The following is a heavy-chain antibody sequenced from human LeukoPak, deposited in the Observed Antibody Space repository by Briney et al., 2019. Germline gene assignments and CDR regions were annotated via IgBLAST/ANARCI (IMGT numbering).Heavy chain of an antibody. V-gene: IGHV3-30*04. Sequence: PGGSLRLSCAASGFTFSSYAMHWVCQAPGKGLEWVAVISYDGSNKYYADSVKGRFTIFRDNSKNTLYLQMNSLRAEDTAVYYCARDIPGIAVAGPIDYWGQGTLVTVSS. CDR2: ISYDGSNK. CDR3: ARDIPGIAVAGPIDY. D-gene: IGHD6-19*01. J-gene: IGHJ4*02. CDR1: GFTFSSYA.